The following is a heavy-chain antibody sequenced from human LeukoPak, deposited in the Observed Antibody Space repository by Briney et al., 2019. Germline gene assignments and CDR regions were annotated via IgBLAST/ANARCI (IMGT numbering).Heavy chain of an antibody. CDR2: INPNSGGT. J-gene: IGHJ5*02. CDR3: ARAARIAAAGTSWFDP. Sequence: GASVKVSYKASGYTFTGYYMHWVRQAPGQGLEWMGWINPNSGGTNYAQKFQGRVTMTRDTSISTAYMELSRLRSDDTAVYYCARAARIAAAGTSWFDPWGQGTLVTVSS. V-gene: IGHV1-2*02. D-gene: IGHD6-13*01. CDR1: GYTFTGYY.